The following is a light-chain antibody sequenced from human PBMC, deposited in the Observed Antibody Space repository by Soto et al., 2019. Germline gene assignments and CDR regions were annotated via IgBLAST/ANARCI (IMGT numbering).Light chain of an antibody. CDR3: QQANSFPLT. J-gene: IGKJ4*01. Sequence: DIQMTQSPSSLSASVGDRVTITCRASQTISTYLNWYQQKPGKAPRLLIYAASSLQSGVPSRFSGSGSGTDFTLTTSSLQPEDFAAYYCQQANSFPLTFGGGTKVDIK. V-gene: IGKV1-39*01. CDR2: AAS. CDR1: QTISTY.